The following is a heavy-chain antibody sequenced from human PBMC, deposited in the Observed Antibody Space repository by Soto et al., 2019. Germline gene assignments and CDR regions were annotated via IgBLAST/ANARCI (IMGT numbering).Heavy chain of an antibody. CDR3: AREADYSSLDY. CDR2: SYYSGST. Sequence: QVQLQESGPGLVKPSETLSLTCTVSGGSVSSGSYYWSWIRQPPGKGLEWIGYSYYSGSTNYNASLMSRVTISVDTTKNQCSLKRSSVTAADTAVYYCAREADYSSLDYWGQGTLVTVPS. J-gene: IGHJ4*02. D-gene: IGHD3-22*01. V-gene: IGHV4-61*01. CDR1: GGSVSSGSYY.